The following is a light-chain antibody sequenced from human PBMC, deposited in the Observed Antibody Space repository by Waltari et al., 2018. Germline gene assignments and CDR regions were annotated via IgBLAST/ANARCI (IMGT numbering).Light chain of an antibody. CDR3: QQYYSYPPYT. CDR1: QVISSY. Sequence: AIRMTLSPASFSASTGDRVTITCRASQVISSYLAWYQQKPGKAPKLLIYAASTLQSGVPSRFSGSGSGTDFTLTISCLQSEDFATYYCQQYYSYPPYTFGQGTKLEIK. J-gene: IGKJ2*01. CDR2: AAS. V-gene: IGKV1-8*01.